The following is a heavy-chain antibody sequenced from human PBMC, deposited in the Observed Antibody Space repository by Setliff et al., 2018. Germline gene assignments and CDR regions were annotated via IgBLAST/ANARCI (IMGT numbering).Heavy chain of an antibody. CDR2: MHNSGST. J-gene: IGHJ6*03. CDR1: GGSFNAYS. V-gene: IGHV4-4*07. Sequence: SETLSLTCTVSGGSFNAYSWTWIRQSAGKGLEWIGRMHNSGSTNYNSFFQGRVSISVDESKTQFSLNLYSVTAADTATYYCARDKWVLVRTHNYYYVTSGARGPRSPSP. D-gene: IGHD3-10*01. CDR3: ARDKWVLVRTHNYYYVTS.